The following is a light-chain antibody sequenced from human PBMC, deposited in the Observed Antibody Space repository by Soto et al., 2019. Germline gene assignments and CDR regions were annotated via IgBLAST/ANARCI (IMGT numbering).Light chain of an antibody. V-gene: IGLV3-21*04. Sequence: SYELPQPPSVSVAPGKTASIACGGNNIGSKGVHWDQQKPGQAPVLVIYSDTDLPPVIPERFSGSNSANLATLTISRVEAGDDADYYCQVWDSGSAHVVFGGGTEVTVL. CDR2: SDT. CDR3: QVWDSGSAHVV. J-gene: IGLJ2*01. CDR1: NIGSKG.